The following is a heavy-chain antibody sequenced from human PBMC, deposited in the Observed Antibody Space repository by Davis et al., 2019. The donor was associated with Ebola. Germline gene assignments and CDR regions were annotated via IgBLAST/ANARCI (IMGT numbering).Heavy chain of an antibody. CDR2: IKSKTDGGTT. Sequence: GESLKISCAASGFTFSNAWMSWVRQAPGKGLEWVGRIKSKTDGGTTDYAAPVKGRFTISRDDSKNTLYLQMNSLKTEDTAVYYCTTDRFGVVVPAAIVDYYYYYGMDVWGQGTTVTVSS. CDR3: TTDRFGVVVPAAIVDYYYYYGMDV. V-gene: IGHV3-15*01. CDR1: GFTFSNAW. D-gene: IGHD2-2*01. J-gene: IGHJ6*02.